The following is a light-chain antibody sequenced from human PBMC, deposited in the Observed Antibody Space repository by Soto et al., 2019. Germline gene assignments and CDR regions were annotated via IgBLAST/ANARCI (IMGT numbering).Light chain of an antibody. CDR1: QSVSRY. CDR3: QQRSNWPT. V-gene: IGKV3-11*01. Sequence: EIVLTQSPAPLSLSPGERATLSCRASQSVSRYLAWYQQKPGQAPRLLIYGASNRATGIPARFSGSGSGTDFTLTISSLEPEDFAVYYCQQRSNWPTFGQGTKVEIK. CDR2: GAS. J-gene: IGKJ1*01.